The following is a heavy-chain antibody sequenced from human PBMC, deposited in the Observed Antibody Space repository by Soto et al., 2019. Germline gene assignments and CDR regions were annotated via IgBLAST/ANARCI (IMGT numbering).Heavy chain of an antibody. CDR1: GFTASSNY. Sequence: EERLVASGGGLVQPGESLRLSCAVSGFTASSNYVNWVRQAPGKGLEWVSLISSGGDTKYADTVKGRFTISRDTSKNTVYLQMNSRRADDTAVYYCARDPFGGGTPPGYWGQGILVTVSS. J-gene: IGHJ4*02. CDR2: ISSGGDT. CDR3: ARDPFGGGTPPGY. D-gene: IGHD3-3*01. V-gene: IGHV3-66*01.